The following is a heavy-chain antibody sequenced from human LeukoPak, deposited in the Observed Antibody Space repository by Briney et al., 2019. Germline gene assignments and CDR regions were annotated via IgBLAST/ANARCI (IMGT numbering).Heavy chain of an antibody. CDR3: ATEYSSSWYNWFDP. CDR1: GGSISSSSYS. J-gene: IGHJ5*02. D-gene: IGHD6-13*01. V-gene: IGHV4-30-2*01. CDR2: IYHSGST. Sequence: SETLSLTCTVSGGSISSSSYSWSWIRQPPGKGLEWIGYIYHSGSTYYNPSLKSRVTISVDRSKNQFSLKLSSVTAADTAVYYCATEYSSSWYNWFDPWGQGTLVTVSS.